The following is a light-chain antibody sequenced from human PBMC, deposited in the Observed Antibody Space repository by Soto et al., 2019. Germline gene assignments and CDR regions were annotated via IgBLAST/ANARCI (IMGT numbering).Light chain of an antibody. Sequence: QSVLTQPPSVSGAPGQRVTISCTGSSSNIGAGYDVHWYQQLPGTAPKLLIYGNSNRPSGVPDRFSCSKSGTTSSLAITGLPADDEADYCCPSYDSSLSGAVFGGGTQLTVL. J-gene: IGLJ7*01. CDR1: SSNIGAGYD. CDR3: PSYDSSLSGAV. CDR2: GNS. V-gene: IGLV1-40*01.